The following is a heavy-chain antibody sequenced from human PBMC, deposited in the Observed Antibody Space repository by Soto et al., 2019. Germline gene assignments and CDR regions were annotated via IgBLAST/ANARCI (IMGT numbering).Heavy chain of an antibody. J-gene: IGHJ6*02. CDR3: ARSGISRYYGMDV. CDR1: CGSFSGYY. CDR2: INHSGST. Sequence: SETLSLTCAVYCGSFSGYYWSWIRQPPWKGLEWIGEINHSGSTNYNPSLKSRVTISVDTYKNQFSLKLSSVTSADTAVYYCARSGISRYYGMDVWGQGPTVTVSS. V-gene: IGHV4-34*01. D-gene: IGHD1-1*01.